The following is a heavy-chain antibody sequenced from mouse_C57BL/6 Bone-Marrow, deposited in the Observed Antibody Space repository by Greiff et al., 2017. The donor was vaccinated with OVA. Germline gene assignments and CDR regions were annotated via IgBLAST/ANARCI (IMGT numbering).Heavy chain of an antibody. J-gene: IGHJ2*01. CDR3: TPHYYGSSYGDY. Sequence: EVQLQQSGAGLVRPGPSVTLSCTASGFYLKDYYMHWVKQRPEQGLEWIGRIDPEGGDTEHAPPFLGKATTTADTSSNTAYLLHSSLTSEDTAVDYCTPHYYGSSYGDYWGKGTTLTVSS. D-gene: IGHD1-1*01. V-gene: IGHV14-1*01. CDR2: IDPEGGDT. CDR1: GFYLKDYY.